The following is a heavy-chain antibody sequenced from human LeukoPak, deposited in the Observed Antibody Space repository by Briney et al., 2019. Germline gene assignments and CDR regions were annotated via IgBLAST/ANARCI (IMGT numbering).Heavy chain of an antibody. J-gene: IGHJ4*02. CDR1: GFIFRNYA. CDR3: AKESGALGAPLYDY. Sequence: GGSLRLSCVASGFIFRNYAMSWVRQAPGEGLEWVSGISDNGGGTYYADPLKGRFTISRDNSKNMLYLQMNSLRAEDTAVYYCAKESGALGAPLYDYWGRGILDTASS. D-gene: IGHD4/OR15-4a*01. V-gene: IGHV3-23*01. CDR2: ISDNGGGT.